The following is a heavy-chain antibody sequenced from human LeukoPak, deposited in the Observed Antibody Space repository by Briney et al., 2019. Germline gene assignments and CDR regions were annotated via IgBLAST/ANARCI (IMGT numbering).Heavy chain of an antibody. Sequence: PSETLSLTCTVSGGSLSSYYWSWIRQPPGEGLEWSGDIYYSGSTNYNPSLKSRGTISVDTSKNQFSLKLSSVTAADTAVYYCARNVAATPDLAYNWFDPWGQGTLVTVSS. CDR1: GGSLSSYY. CDR3: ARNVAATPDLAYNWFDP. V-gene: IGHV4-59*01. D-gene: IGHD2-15*01. J-gene: IGHJ5*02. CDR2: IYYSGST.